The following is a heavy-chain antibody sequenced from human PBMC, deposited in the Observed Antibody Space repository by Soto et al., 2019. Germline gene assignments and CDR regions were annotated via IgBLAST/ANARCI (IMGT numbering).Heavy chain of an antibody. Sequence: QVQLQESGPGLVKPSETLSLTCTVSGGSISSYYVSWIRQPPGKGLEWIGYIYYSGSTNYNPSLKSRVTISVDTSKNQFSLKLSSVTAADTAVYYCARERTYCDYSNWFDPCGQGTLVTVS. CDR1: GGSISSYY. J-gene: IGHJ5*02. D-gene: IGHD4-17*01. CDR2: IYYSGST. V-gene: IGHV4-59*01. CDR3: ARERTYCDYSNWFDP.